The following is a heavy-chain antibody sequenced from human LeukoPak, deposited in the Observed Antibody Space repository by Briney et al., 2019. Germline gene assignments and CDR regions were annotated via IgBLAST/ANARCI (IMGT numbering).Heavy chain of an antibody. Sequence: GRSLRLSCAASGFTFSSYGVHWVRQAPGKGLEWVAVIWYDGSNKYYADSVKGRFTISRDNSKNTLYLQMNSLRAEDTAVYYCARDSSSVVVVSPPDYWGQGTLVTVSS. V-gene: IGHV3-33*01. CDR2: IWYDGSNK. J-gene: IGHJ4*02. CDR3: ARDSSSVVVVSPPDY. D-gene: IGHD2-15*01. CDR1: GFTFSSYG.